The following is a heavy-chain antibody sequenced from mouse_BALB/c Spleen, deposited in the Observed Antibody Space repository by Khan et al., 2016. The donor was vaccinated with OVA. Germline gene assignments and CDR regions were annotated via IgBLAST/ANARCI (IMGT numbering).Heavy chain of an antibody. CDR1: GYTFTDFL. CDR2: IYPGSGYT. J-gene: IGHJ3*01. Sequence: VKLLESGPELVKPGASVKMSCKASGYTFTDFLISWLKQRPGQGLEWIGEIYPGSGYTYYNEKFKGKATLTSDKSSKTAHMQLSSLTSEDSAVYFCARAGYGGFAYWGQGTLVTVSA. V-gene: IGHV1-77*01. D-gene: IGHD3-2*02. CDR3: ARAGYGGFAY.